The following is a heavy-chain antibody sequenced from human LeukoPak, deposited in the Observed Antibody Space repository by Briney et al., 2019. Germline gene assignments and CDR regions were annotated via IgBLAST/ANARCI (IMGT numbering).Heavy chain of an antibody. V-gene: IGHV1-8*01. D-gene: IGHD3-9*01. J-gene: IGHJ6*03. CDR3: ARGIRYFDWAIRSYYYYYMDV. Sequence: GASVKVSCKASGYTFTSYDINWVRQAPGQGLEWMGWMNPNSGNTGYAQKFQGRVTMTRNTSISTAYMELSSLRSEDTAVYYCARGIRYFDWAIRSYYYYYMDVWGKGTTVTVSS. CDR2: MNPNSGNT. CDR1: GYTFTSYD.